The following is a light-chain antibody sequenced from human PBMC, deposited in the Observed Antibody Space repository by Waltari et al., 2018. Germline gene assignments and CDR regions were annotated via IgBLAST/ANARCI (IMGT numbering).Light chain of an antibody. CDR1: QTVTNN. V-gene: IGKV3D-15*01. CDR3: QQYSTWFYT. Sequence: IVLTQSPATLSVSPGGSATLTCRASQTVTNNLAWYQEKPGQSPRPLIHDASTRATGIAARFSASGSGRQFTLTISRLQSEDVAIYYCQQYSTWFYTFGQGTKLEI. CDR2: DAS. J-gene: IGKJ2*01.